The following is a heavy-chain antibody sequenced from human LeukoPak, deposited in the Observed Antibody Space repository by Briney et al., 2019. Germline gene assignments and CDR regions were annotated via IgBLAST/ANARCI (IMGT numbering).Heavy chain of an antibody. CDR3: AWPLSFP. CDR2: IYTSGRT. D-gene: IGHD2/OR15-2a*01. Sequence: SETLSLICTVSGDSISNYFWSWIRQPAGKGLEWIGRIYTSGRTNYNPSLKSRVTMSVDTSKNQFSLKLNSVTAADTAVYYCAWPLSFPWGQGTLVTVSS. J-gene: IGHJ5*02. V-gene: IGHV4-4*07. CDR1: GDSISNYF.